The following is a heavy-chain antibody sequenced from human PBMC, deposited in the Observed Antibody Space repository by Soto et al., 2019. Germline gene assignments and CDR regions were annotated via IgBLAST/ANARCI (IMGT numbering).Heavy chain of an antibody. CDR1: GGSISSYY. CDR2: IYYSGST. V-gene: IGHV4-59*01. Sequence: QVQLQESGPGLVKPSETLSLTCTVSGGSISSYYWSWIRQPPGKGLEWIGYIYYSGSTNYNPSLKSRVPISVDTSKNQFSLKLSSVTAADTAVYYCARGGRDYDFWSGYYWGNYYYYGMDVWGQGTTVTVSS. J-gene: IGHJ6*02. D-gene: IGHD3-3*01. CDR3: ARGGRDYDFWSGYYWGNYYYYGMDV.